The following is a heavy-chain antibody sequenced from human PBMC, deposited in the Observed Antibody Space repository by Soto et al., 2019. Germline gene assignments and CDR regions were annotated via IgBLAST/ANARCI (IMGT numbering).Heavy chain of an antibody. V-gene: IGHV3-11*06. CDR1: GFTFSDYY. J-gene: IGHJ6*02. CDR3: ARERGGMDL. D-gene: IGHD3-16*01. CDR2: ISSSGNYS. Sequence: GGSLRLSCAASGFTFSDYYFSWIRQAPGKGLEWVSWISSSGNYSNYADVVNGRFTISRDNANNLLYLQMNSRRVEDTAVYYGARERGGMDLWGQGTTVTVSS.